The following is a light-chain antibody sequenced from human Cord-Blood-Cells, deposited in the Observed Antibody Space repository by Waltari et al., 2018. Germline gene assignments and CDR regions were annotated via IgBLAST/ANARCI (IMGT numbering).Light chain of an antibody. Sequence: DIVMTQSPDSLAVSLGERATINCKSSQSVLYCSNNKNYLAWYQQKPGQPPKLLIYWASTRESGVPDRCGGSGSGTDFTLTISILQAEDVAVYYCQQYYSTPPTFGQGTKVEIK. CDR1: QSVLYCSNNKNY. CDR2: WAS. CDR3: QQYYSTPPT. J-gene: IGKJ1*01. V-gene: IGKV4-1*01.